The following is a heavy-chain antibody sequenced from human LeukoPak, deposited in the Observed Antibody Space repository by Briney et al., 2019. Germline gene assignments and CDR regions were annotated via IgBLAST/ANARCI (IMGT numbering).Heavy chain of an antibody. V-gene: IGHV4-59*01. J-gene: IGHJ4*02. Sequence: SETLSLTCTVSGGSISSYYWSWNRQPPGKGLEYIGYIYYSGNTNYNPSLKSRVTISVDTSKNQFSLKLSSVTAADTAVYYCARGTSSLDYWGQGTLVTVSS. CDR1: GGSISSYY. CDR2: IYYSGNT. CDR3: ARGTSSLDY.